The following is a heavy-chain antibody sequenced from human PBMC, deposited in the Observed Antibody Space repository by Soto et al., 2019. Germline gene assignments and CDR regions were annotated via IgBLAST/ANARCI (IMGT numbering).Heavy chain of an antibody. D-gene: IGHD2-15*01. J-gene: IGHJ4*02. V-gene: IGHV3-53*01. CDR2: IYSGGST. Sequence: GVLRLSCAASGFTVSSNYMSWVRQAPGKGLEWVSVIYSGGSTYYADSVKGRFTISRDNSKNTLSLQMNSLRAEDTAVYYCARGKWAGAATPIEYWGQGTLVTVSS. CDR1: GFTVSSNY. CDR3: ARGKWAGAATPIEY.